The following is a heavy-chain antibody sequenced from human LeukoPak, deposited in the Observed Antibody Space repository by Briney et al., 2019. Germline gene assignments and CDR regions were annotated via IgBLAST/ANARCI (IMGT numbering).Heavy chain of an antibody. V-gene: IGHV3-21*01. D-gene: IGHD3-10*01. CDR3: AREIDYYGSGYTVL. J-gene: IGHJ2*01. CDR2: ISSSSSYI. CDR1: GFTFSSYS. Sequence: GGSLRLSCAASGFTFSSYSMNWVRQAPGKGLEWVSSISSSSSYIYYADSEKGRFTISRDNAKNSPYLQMNSLRAEDTAVYYCAREIDYYGSGYTVLWGRGTLVTVSS.